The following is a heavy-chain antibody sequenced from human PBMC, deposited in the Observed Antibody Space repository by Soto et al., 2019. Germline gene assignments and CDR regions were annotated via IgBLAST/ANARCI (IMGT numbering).Heavy chain of an antibody. V-gene: IGHV3-33*01. CDR1: GFTFSSYG. CDR3: ARPDYYDSSGQAPDF. D-gene: IGHD3-22*01. J-gene: IGHJ6*02. CDR2: IWYDGSNK. Sequence: GGSLRLSCAASGFTFSSYGMHWVRQAPGKGLEWVAVIWYDGSNKYYADSVKGRFTISRDNSKNTLYLQMNSLRAEDTAVYYCARPDYYDSSGQAPDFWGQGTTVPVSS.